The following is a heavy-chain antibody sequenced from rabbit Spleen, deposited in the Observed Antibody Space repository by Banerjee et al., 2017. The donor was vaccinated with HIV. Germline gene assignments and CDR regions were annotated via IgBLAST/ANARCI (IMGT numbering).Heavy chain of an antibody. Sequence: QLKETGGGLVQPGGSLTLSCKASGFSLSSHNMGWVRQAPGKGLEWIGDIYAGSGSTYYASWVNGRFTISSDNAQNTVSLQMTSLTAADTATYFCTREGNLWGPGTLVTVS. CDR2: IYAGSGST. CDR3: TREGNL. CDR1: GFSLSSHN. J-gene: IGHJ4*01. V-gene: IGHV1S7*01.